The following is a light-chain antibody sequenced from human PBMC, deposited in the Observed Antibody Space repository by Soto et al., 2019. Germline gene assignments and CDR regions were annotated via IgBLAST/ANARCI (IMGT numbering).Light chain of an antibody. Sequence: QSALNQPPSASGSPGQSVTISCTGTSSDVGGYNYVSWYQQHPGRAPKIMIYEVNKRAPGVPDRFWGSKSGNTASLTISGLQAEDDAEYHCCSYAGTYYVFGTGTKLTVL. CDR2: EVN. CDR3: CSYAGTYYV. CDR1: SSDVGGYNY. V-gene: IGLV2-8*01. J-gene: IGLJ1*01.